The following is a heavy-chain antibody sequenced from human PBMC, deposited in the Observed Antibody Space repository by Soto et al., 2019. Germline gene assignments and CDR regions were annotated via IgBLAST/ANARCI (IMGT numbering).Heavy chain of an antibody. D-gene: IGHD3-10*01. CDR2: IIPIFGTA. CDR1: GGTFSSYA. V-gene: IGHV1-69*13. CDR3: ATKGVYGSDPLDY. J-gene: IGHJ4*02. Sequence: GASVKVSCKASGGTFSSYAISWVLQAPGQGLEWMGGIIPIFGTANYAQKFQGRVTITADESTSTAYMELSSLRSEDTAVYYCATKGVYGSDPLDYWGQGTLVTVSS.